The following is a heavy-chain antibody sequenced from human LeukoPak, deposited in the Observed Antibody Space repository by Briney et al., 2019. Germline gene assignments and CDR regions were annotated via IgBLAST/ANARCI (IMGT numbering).Heavy chain of an antibody. V-gene: IGHV1-2*02. CDR2: INPSGGT. Sequence: ASVKVSCKASGYTFTNYYIHWVRQAPGQGLEYMGIINPSGGTNYAQKFQGRVTMTRDTSISTAYMELSRLRSDDTAVYYCARVRYRLAETYIDYWGQGTLVTVSS. J-gene: IGHJ4*02. CDR3: ARVRYRLAETYIDY. D-gene: IGHD3-16*01. CDR1: GYTFTNYY.